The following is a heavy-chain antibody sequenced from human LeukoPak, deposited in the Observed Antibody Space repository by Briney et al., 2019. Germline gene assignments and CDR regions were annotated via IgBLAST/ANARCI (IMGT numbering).Heavy chain of an antibody. J-gene: IGHJ5*02. Sequence: GGSLRLSCAASGFTFSSYGMHWVRQAPGKGLEWVAVIWYDGSNKYYADSVKGRFTISRDNSKSTLYLQMNSLRAEDTAVYYCAKDGLYCSSTSCYGGWFDPWGQGTLVTVSS. D-gene: IGHD2-2*01. CDR2: IWYDGSNK. V-gene: IGHV3-33*06. CDR1: GFTFSSYG. CDR3: AKDGLYCSSTSCYGGWFDP.